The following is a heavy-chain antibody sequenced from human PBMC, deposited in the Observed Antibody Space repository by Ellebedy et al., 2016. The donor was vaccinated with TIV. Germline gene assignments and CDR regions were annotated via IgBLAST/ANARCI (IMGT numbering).Heavy chain of an antibody. Sequence: GESLKISCAASGFSFSTSWMHWVRQAPGKGLEWVALINHVGSNTNYADSVKGRFTISRDNAMHTLFLQMNSLRAEDTAIYYCARALYTRIPDYWGQGTLVTVSS. V-gene: IGHV3-74*01. D-gene: IGHD2-2*02. CDR2: INHVGSNT. CDR3: ARALYTRIPDY. CDR1: GFSFSTSW. J-gene: IGHJ4*02.